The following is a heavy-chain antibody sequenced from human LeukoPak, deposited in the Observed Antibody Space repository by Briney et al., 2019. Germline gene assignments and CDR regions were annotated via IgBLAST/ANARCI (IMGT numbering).Heavy chain of an antibody. CDR3: ARGGRYYDSSIDVYFDYHFMQV. J-gene: IGHJ6*03. CDR1: GYTFTNYD. Sequence: ASVKVSCKASGYTFTNYDINWVRQATGQGPEWMGWINPKSGNTGYAQKFQGRVTFSRDTSINTVYLDMTSLTSEDTAVYYCARGGRYYDSSIDVYFDYHFMQVWGTGTTVTVSS. CDR2: INPKSGNT. D-gene: IGHD3-3*01. V-gene: IGHV1-8*01.